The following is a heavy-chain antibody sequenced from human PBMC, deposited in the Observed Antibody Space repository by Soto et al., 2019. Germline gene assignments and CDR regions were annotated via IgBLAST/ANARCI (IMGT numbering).Heavy chain of an antibody. D-gene: IGHD3-22*01. CDR1: GGSFSGYY. CDR2: INHSGST. V-gene: IGHV4-34*01. Sequence: SETLSLTCAVYGGSFSGYYWSWIRQPPGKGLEWIGEINHSGSTNYNPSLKSRVTISVDTSKNQFSLKLSSVTAADTAVYYCARDDGYNDSSGYRRYYYGMDVWGQGTTVTVSS. J-gene: IGHJ6*02. CDR3: ARDDGYNDSSGYRRYYYGMDV.